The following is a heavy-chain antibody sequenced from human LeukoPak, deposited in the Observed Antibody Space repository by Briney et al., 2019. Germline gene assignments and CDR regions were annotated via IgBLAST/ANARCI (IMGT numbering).Heavy chain of an antibody. CDR2: ISYDGSNK. D-gene: IGHD3-22*01. CDR3: ARGDDDGLLYYYDSSGCYSPFDY. J-gene: IGHJ4*02. V-gene: IGHV3-30-3*01. Sequence: GGSLTLSCAASGFTFSRYGMHWVRQAPGMGREWEAVISYDGSNKYYADSVKGRFTISRDNSKNTLYLQMNSLRAEDTAVYYCARGDDDGLLYYYDSSGCYSPFDYWGQGTLVTVSS. CDR1: GFTFSRYG.